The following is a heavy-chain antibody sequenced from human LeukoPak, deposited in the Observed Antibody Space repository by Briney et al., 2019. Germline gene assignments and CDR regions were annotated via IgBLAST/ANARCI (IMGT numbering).Heavy chain of an antibody. D-gene: IGHD2/OR15-2a*01. CDR3: ARESLVIYEPYYFDY. CDR2: IKRDGSEK. Sequence: GGSLRLSCVASGFTFSSHWMSWVRQAPGKGLEWVANIKRDGSEKYYVDSVKGRFTISRDNAKTSLYLQMNSLRAEDAAVYYCARESLVIYEPYYFDYWGQGILVTVSS. CDR1: GFTFSSHW. V-gene: IGHV3-7*01. J-gene: IGHJ4*02.